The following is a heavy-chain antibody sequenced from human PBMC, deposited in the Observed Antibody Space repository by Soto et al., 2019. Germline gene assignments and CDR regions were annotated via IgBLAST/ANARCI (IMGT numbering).Heavy chain of an antibody. Sequence: GESLKISCKGSGYSFTSYWIGWVRQIPGKGLEWMGIIYPGDSDTRYSPSFQGQVTISADKSISTAYLQWSSLKASDTAMYYCASSSNYDFWSGYFVYWGQGTLVTVSS. D-gene: IGHD3-3*01. CDR1: GYSFTSYW. CDR2: IYPGDSDT. V-gene: IGHV5-51*01. J-gene: IGHJ4*02. CDR3: ASSSNYDFWSGYFVY.